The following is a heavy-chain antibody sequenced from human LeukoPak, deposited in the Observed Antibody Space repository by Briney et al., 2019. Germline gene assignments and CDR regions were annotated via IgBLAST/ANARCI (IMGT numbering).Heavy chain of an antibody. Sequence: GASVKVSCKASGGTFSSYAISWVRQAPRQGLEWMGGIIPIFGTANYAQKFQGRVTITADESTSTAYMELSSLRSEDTAVYYCARDVTNIVVVPAAIWFDPWGQGTLVTVSS. CDR2: IIPIFGTA. CDR1: GGTFSSYA. CDR3: ARDVTNIVVVPAAIWFDP. D-gene: IGHD2-2*01. J-gene: IGHJ5*02. V-gene: IGHV1-69*01.